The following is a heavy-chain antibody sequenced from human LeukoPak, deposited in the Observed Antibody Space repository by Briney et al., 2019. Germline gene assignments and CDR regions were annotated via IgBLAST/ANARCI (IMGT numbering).Heavy chain of an antibody. CDR1: GYTFTNYD. CDR3: ARRSSGGGFDY. V-gene: IGHV1-18*04. CDR2: ISTYNGNT. D-gene: IGHD6-19*01. J-gene: IGHJ4*02. Sequence: GASVKVSCKASGYTFTNYDISWVRQAPGQGLEWMGWISTYNGNTNYAQKLQGRVTTTTDTSTSTAFMELRSLRFDDTAVYYCARRSSGGGFDYWGQGTLVTVSS.